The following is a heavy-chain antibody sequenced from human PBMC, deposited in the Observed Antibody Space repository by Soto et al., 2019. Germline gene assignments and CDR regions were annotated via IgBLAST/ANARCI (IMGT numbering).Heavy chain of an antibody. D-gene: IGHD2-2*01. CDR2: IYSGGST. CDR1: GGFVNSDTHS. J-gene: IGHJ6*02. V-gene: IGHV4-61*01. CDR3: ARFVRSCSATTCSTRADV. Sequence: SETLSLTCTVSGGFVNSDTHSWGWIRQTPGKRLEWIGFIYSGGSTKNPSLRSRVTMSVDTSKNQFSLKLRSVIVADTAVYHCARFVRSCSATTCSTRADVWGQGITVTVSS.